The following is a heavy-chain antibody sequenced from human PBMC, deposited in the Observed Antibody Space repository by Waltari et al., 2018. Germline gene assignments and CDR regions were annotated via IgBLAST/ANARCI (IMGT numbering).Heavy chain of an antibody. CDR1: GYTFTGYY. Sequence: QVHLVQSGAEVKKPGASVKVSCKASGYTFTGYYIQWVRRAPGQGLEWMGRINPNSGDTNEAQKFQGRVTLTRDTAINTAYMELSSLKSDDTAVYYCARDLGRDYGNRDYWGQGTLVTVPS. J-gene: IGHJ4*02. D-gene: IGHD4-17*01. CDR2: INPNSGDT. V-gene: IGHV1-2*06. CDR3: ARDLGRDYGNRDY.